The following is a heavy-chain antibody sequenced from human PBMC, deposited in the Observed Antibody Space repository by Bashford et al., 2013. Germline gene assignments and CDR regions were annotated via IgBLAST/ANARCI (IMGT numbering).Heavy chain of an antibody. D-gene: IGHD3-3*01. V-gene: IGHV4-31*03. CDR2: IYYSGST. J-gene: IGHJ6*02. CDR1: GASISSGGYY. Sequence: TLSLTCTVSGASISSGGYYWSWIRQXPGKGLEWIGYIYYSGSTNYNPSLKSRVTMSVDTSKNQFSLKLSSVTAADTAVYYCARGWDFWSGYLPRYYYGMDVWGQGTTVTVSS. CDR3: ARGWDFWSGYLPRYYYGMDV.